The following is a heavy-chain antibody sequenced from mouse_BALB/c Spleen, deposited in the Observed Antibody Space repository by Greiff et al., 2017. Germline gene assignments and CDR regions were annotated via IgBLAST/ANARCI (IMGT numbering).Heavy chain of an antibody. CDR3: ARHHYITTVVADY. Sequence: EVKLVESGGGLVQPGESLKLSCESNEYEFPSHDMSWVRKTPEKRLELVAAINSDGGSTYYPGTVKGGFTISRDNAKNTLYLQMSSMKSEDTAMYYCARHHYITTVVADYWGQGTSVTVSS. CDR2: INSDGGST. V-gene: IGHV5-2*03. J-gene: IGHJ4*01. CDR1: EYEFPSHD. D-gene: IGHD1-1*01.